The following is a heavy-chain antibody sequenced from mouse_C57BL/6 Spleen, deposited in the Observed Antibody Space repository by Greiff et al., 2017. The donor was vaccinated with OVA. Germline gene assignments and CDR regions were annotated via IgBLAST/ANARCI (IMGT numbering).Heavy chain of an antibody. CDR3: ARDYGNYYY. CDR1: GYTFTDYY. Sequence: EVQLQQSGPVLVKPGASVKMSCKASGYTFTDYYMNWVKQSHGKSLEWIGVINPYNGGTSYNQKFKGKATLTVDKSSSTAYMELNSLTSEDSAVYYCARDYGNYYYWGQGTTLTVSS. CDR2: INPYNGGT. D-gene: IGHD2-1*01. V-gene: IGHV1-19*01. J-gene: IGHJ2*01.